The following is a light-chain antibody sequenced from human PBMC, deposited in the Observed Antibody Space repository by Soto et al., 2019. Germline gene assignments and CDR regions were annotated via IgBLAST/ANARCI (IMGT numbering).Light chain of an antibody. J-gene: IGKJ5*01. CDR3: QQYNNWPFS. CDR1: QDVTTN. V-gene: IGKV3-15*01. Sequence: EITMTQFPGILSASQVDGVTRSCRAAQDVTTNFAWYQQKRGQAPRLLIYDISSRATGVPARFSGSGSGTEFTLSISGLQSEDFAVYFCQQYNNWPFSFGQGTRLEIK. CDR2: DIS.